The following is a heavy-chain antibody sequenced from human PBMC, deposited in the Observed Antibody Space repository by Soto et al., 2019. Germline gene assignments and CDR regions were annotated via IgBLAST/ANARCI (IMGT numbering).Heavy chain of an antibody. D-gene: IGHD2-15*01. Sequence: AESLSLPCAASGFTVSSHFTNWVRQPPGKGLEWVSVIYSGGSTYYADSVKGRFTISRDNSKSTLYLQMNSLRAEDTAAYYCAGEFWWFKIYWVKGTLVTVSP. V-gene: IGHV3-66*01. J-gene: IGHJ4*02. CDR1: GFTVSSHF. CDR3: AGEFWWFKIY. CDR2: IYSGGST.